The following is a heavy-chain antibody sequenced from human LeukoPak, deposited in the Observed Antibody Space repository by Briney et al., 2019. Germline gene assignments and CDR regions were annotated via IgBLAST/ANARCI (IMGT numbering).Heavy chain of an antibody. D-gene: IGHD6-19*01. Sequence: GASVKVSCKASGDTFTGYYMHWVRQAPGQGLEWMGWINPNSGGTNYAQKFQGRVTMTRDTSISTAYMELSRLRSDDTAVYYCARQAEQWLVLSGFDYWGQGTLVTVSS. J-gene: IGHJ4*02. V-gene: IGHV1-2*02. CDR3: ARQAEQWLVLSGFDY. CDR2: INPNSGGT. CDR1: GDTFTGYY.